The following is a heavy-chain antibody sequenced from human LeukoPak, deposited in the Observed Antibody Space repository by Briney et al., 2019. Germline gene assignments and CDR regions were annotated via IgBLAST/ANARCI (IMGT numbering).Heavy chain of an antibody. J-gene: IGHJ4*02. D-gene: IGHD6-19*01. Sequence: GGSLRLSCAASGFIVSXSYMSWVRQAPGRXXXXVXVXXXSXGTXXXXXXXXRXTISRXYSKNTLYLQMNSLRADDTAVYYCAKESSQWLVPYWGRGTLVTVSS. CDR3: AKESSQWLVPY. CDR2: XXXSXGT. V-gene: IGHV3-53*01. CDR1: GFIVSXSY.